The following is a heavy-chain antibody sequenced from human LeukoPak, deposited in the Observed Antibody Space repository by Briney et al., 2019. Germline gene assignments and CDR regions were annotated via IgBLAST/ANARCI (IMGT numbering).Heavy chain of an antibody. CDR3: ARGRTWGYSSGWYVD. D-gene: IGHD6-19*01. J-gene: IGHJ4*02. CDR1: GGSISSSSYY. V-gene: IGHV4-39*07. CDR2: INHSGST. Sequence: SETLSLTCTVSGGSISSSSYYWGWIRQPPGKGLEWIGEINHSGSTNYNPSLKSRVTISVDTSKNQFSLKLSSVTAADTAVYYCARGRTWGYSSGWYVDWGQGTLVTVSS.